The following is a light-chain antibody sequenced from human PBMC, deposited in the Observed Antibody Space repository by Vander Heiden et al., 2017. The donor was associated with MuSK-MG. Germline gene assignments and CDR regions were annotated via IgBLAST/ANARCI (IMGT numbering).Light chain of an antibody. CDR1: QSVSSSY. Sequence: EIVLTQSSGTLSLSPGERATLSCRASQSVSSSYLAWYQQKPGQAPRLLIYGASSRAIGIPDRFSGSGSGTDFTLTISRLEPEDFAVYYCQQYGSSPMCSFGQGTKLEIK. V-gene: IGKV3-20*01. CDR3: QQYGSSPMCS. J-gene: IGKJ2*04. CDR2: GAS.